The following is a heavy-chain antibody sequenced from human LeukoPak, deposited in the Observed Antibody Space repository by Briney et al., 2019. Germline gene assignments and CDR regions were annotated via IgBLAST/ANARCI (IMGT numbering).Heavy chain of an antibody. CDR3: ARVISYFDL. Sequence: PGGSLRLSCAASGFTFSRHWMHCVRQGPGKGLEWVSRIKSDGSETQYADSVKGRFTISRDNAHNTLYLQMTSLRPEDTAVYYCARVISYFDLWGQGALVTASS. V-gene: IGHV3-74*01. J-gene: IGHJ4*02. CDR2: IKSDGSET. D-gene: IGHD3/OR15-3a*01. CDR1: GFTFSRHW.